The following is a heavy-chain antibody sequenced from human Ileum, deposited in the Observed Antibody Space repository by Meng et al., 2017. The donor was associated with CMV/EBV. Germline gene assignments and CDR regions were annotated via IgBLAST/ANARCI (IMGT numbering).Heavy chain of an antibody. V-gene: IGHV4-39*02. Sequence: QVDLQESRPGLVKPSETLSLPCNFSGDSLTSNSHYWGWIRLPPGKGLEFIASMYYSGSTYYNTSLKSRTPISLDTSKNQFSLNLTSVTAAAAAVYYCVRVVIAAGTDWFDPWGQGTLVTVSS. CDR1: GDSLTSNSHY. D-gene: IGHD6-13*01. J-gene: IGHJ5*02. CDR3: VRVVIAAGTDWFDP. CDR2: MYYSGST.